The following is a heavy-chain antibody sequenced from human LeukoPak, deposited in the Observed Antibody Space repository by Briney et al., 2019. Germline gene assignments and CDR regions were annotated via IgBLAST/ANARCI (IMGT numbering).Heavy chain of an antibody. Sequence: SETLSLTCAVYGGSFSGYYWSWIRQLPGNGLEWIGEINHSGSTNYNPSLKSRVTISVDTSKNQFSLKLSSVTAADTAVYYCARAHSGFDIVYYGRFRGPHLFDYWGQGTLVTVSS. V-gene: IGHV4-34*01. D-gene: IGHD5-12*01. CDR3: ARAHSGFDIVYYGRFRGPHLFDY. CDR1: GGSFSGYY. CDR2: INHSGST. J-gene: IGHJ4*02.